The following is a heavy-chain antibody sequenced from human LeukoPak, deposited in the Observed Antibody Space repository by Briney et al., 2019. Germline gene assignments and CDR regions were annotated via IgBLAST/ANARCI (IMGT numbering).Heavy chain of an antibody. CDR3: ARAPRDTKVLRFLEWLRNYGMDV. D-gene: IGHD3-3*01. CDR2: IYYSGST. V-gene: IGHV4-59*12. CDR1: GGSISSYY. J-gene: IGHJ6*02. Sequence: SETLSLTCTVSGGSISSYYWSWIRQPPGKGLEWIGYIYYSGSTNYNPSLKSRVTISVDTSKNQFSLKLSSVTAADTAVYYCARAPRDTKVLRFLEWLRNYGMDVWGQGTTVTVSS.